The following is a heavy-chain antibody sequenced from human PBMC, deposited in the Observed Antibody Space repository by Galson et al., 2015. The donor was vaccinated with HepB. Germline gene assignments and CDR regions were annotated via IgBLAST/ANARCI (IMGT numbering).Heavy chain of an antibody. J-gene: IGHJ4*02. CDR1: GYTFTSYG. CDR3: ARTPGGFLAVADNFDY. Sequence: SVKVSCKASGYTFTSYGISWVRQAPGQGLEWMGWISAYNGNTNYAQKLQGRVTMTTDTSTSTAYMELRSLRSDDTAVYYCARTPGGFLAVADNFDYWGQGTLVTVSS. D-gene: IGHD6-19*01. CDR2: ISAYNGNT. V-gene: IGHV1-18*04.